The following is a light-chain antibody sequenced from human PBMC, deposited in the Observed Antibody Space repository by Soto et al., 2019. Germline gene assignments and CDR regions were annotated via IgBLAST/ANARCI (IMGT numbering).Light chain of an antibody. J-gene: IGKJ1*01. CDR3: QQYGNSWT. V-gene: IGKV3-20*01. CDR2: GAS. Sequence: EIVLTQSPGTLSLSPGERATLSCRASQSVSSYLAWYQQKPGQAPRLLIYGASSRATGIPDRFSGSGSGTDFTLTISRLEPEDFAVYYCQQYGNSWTFGQGTKMDIK. CDR1: QSVSSY.